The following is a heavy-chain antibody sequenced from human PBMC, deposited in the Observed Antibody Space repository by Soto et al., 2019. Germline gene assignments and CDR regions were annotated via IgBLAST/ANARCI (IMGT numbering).Heavy chain of an antibody. CDR3: AGGNSSRWYWFDP. Sequence: QVQLRESGPGLVKPSQTLSLTCTVSGGSISSTNYYWSWIRRHPGKGLEWIGYIYYNGNTYYNPSLKSRVTISVDTSKNQFSLKLSSVTAADTAVYYCAGGNSSRWYWFDPWGQGTLVTVSS. J-gene: IGHJ5*02. CDR2: IYYNGNT. CDR1: GGSISSTNYY. D-gene: IGHD6-13*01. V-gene: IGHV4-31*03.